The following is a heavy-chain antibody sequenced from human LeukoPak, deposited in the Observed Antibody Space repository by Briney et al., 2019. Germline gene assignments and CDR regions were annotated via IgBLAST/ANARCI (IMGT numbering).Heavy chain of an antibody. J-gene: IGHJ4*02. CDR2: ISAYNGNT. CDR1: GYTFTSYG. Sequence: ASVKVSCKASGYTFTSYGISWVRQAPGQGLEWMGWISAYNGNTNYAQKFQGRVTMTTDTSTGTAYMELRSLTSDDTAVYYCARDYGGNPSSYWGQGTLVTVSS. V-gene: IGHV1-18*01. D-gene: IGHD1-26*01. CDR3: ARDYGGNPSSY.